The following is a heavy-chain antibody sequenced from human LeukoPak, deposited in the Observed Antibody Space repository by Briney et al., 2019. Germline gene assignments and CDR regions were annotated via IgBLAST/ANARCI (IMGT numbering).Heavy chain of an antibody. J-gene: IGHJ4*02. CDR3: AKDAAVLRGYFDWLPRHFDY. Sequence: TGGSLRLSCAASGFTFDDYGMSWVRQAPGKGLEWVSGINWNGGSTGYADSVKGRFTISRDNSKNTLYLQMNSLRAEDTAVYYCAKDAAVLRGYFDWLPRHFDYWGQGTLVTVSS. V-gene: IGHV3-20*04. CDR2: INWNGGST. D-gene: IGHD3-9*01. CDR1: GFTFDDYG.